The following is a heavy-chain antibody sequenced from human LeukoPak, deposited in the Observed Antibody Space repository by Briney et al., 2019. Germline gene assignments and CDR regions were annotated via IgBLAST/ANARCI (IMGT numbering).Heavy chain of an antibody. CDR3: ASLGGSGRGS. V-gene: IGHV3-7*03. CDR1: GFTFSDYY. Sequence: PGGSLRLSCAASGFTFSDYYMSWIRQAPGKGLEWVANINKDESEKYYVDSVKGRFTISRDDSKNTLYLQMNNLRAEDTAVYYCASLGGSGRGSWGQGTRVTVSS. CDR2: INKDESEK. D-gene: IGHD3-16*01. J-gene: IGHJ5*02.